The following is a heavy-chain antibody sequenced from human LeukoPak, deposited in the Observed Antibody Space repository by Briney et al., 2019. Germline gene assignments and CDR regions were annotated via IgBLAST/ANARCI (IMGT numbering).Heavy chain of an antibody. CDR3: ARGALGYCSSTSCYKYNWFDP. CDR2: MNPNSGNT. Sequence: ASVKVSCKASGYTFTSYDINWVRQATGQGLEWMGWMNPNSGNTGYAQKFQGRATMTRNTSISTAYMELSSLRSEDTAVYYCARGALGYCSSTSCYKYNWFDPWGQGTLVTVSS. V-gene: IGHV1-8*01. D-gene: IGHD2-2*02. CDR1: GYTFTSYD. J-gene: IGHJ5*02.